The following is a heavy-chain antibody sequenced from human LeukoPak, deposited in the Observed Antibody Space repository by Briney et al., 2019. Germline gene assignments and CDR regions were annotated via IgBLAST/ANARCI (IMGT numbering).Heavy chain of an antibody. D-gene: IGHD3-22*01. CDR3: ARDPGAYYDSSGYLNWFDP. CDR2: MHHSGST. J-gene: IGHJ5*02. CDR1: GGSITTRSYY. Sequence: SETLSLTCTVSGGSITTRSYYWGWIRQPPGKGLEWIGSMHHSGSTYYNPSLKSRVTTSVDTSKNQFSLKLSSVTAADTAVYYCARDPGAYYDSSGYLNWFDPWGQGTLVTVSS. V-gene: IGHV4-39*07.